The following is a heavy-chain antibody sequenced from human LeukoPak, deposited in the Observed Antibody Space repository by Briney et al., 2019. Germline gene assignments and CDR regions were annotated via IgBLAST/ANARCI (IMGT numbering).Heavy chain of an antibody. J-gene: IGHJ4*02. CDR1: GYTFTSYY. CDR2: INPSGGST. CDR3: ARDENYYDSSGYGY. Sequence: GASVKVSCKASGYTFTSYYMHWVRQAPGEGLEWMGIINPSGGSTSYAQKFQGRVTMTRDTSISTAYMELSRLRSDDTAVYYCARDENYYDSSGYGYWGQGTLVTVSS. V-gene: IGHV1-46*01. D-gene: IGHD3-22*01.